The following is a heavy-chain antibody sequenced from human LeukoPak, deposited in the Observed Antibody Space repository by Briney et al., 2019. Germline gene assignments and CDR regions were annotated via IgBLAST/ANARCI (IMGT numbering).Heavy chain of an antibody. CDR2: IIPIFGTA. D-gene: IGHD4-17*01. J-gene: IGHJ4*02. CDR3: ASTNDYGDYPNPFDY. Sequence: RASVKVSCKASGGTFSSYAISWVRQAPGQGLEWMGGIIPIFGTANYAQKFQGRVTITADESTSTAYMELSSLRSEDTAVYYCASTNDYGDYPNPFDYWDQGTLVTVSS. CDR1: GGTFSSYA. V-gene: IGHV1-69*13.